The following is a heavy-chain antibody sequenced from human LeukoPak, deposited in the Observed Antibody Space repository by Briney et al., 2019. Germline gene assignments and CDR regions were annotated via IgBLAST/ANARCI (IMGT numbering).Heavy chain of an antibody. CDR2: IYTSGST. D-gene: IGHD2/OR15-2a*01. J-gene: IGHJ4*02. CDR3: ARHSQQVNIFDY. Sequence: KPSETLSLTCTVSGGSISHYSWSWIRQPAGKGLEWIGRIYTSGSTNYNPSLKSRVTMSVDTSKNQFSLRLSSVTAADTAVYYCARHSQQVNIFDYWGQGTLVTVSS. CDR1: GGSISHYS. V-gene: IGHV4-4*07.